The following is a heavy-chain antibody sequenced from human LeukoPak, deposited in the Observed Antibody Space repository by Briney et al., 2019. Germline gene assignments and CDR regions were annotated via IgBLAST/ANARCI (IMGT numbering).Heavy chain of an antibody. V-gene: IGHV4-34*01. CDR2: INHSGST. Sequence: PSETLSLTCAVYGGSFSGYYWSWIRQPPGKGLEWIGEINHSGSTNYNPSLKSRVTISVDTSKNQFSLKLSSVTAADTAVYYCARVGGSYYDFWSGYSPSHYYYYMDVWGKGTTVTVSS. CDR3: ARVGGSYYDFWSGYSPSHYYYYMDV. J-gene: IGHJ6*03. D-gene: IGHD3-3*01. CDR1: GGSFSGYY.